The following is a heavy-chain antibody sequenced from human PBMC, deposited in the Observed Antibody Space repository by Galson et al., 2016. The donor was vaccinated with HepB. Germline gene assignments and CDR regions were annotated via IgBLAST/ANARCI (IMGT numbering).Heavy chain of an antibody. D-gene: IGHD6-25*01. CDR1: GGSISGYF. V-gene: IGHV4-4*08. J-gene: IGHJ6*02. CDR3: ARCGLGSYYYYGMDV. Sequence: SETLSLTCSVSGGSISGYFWSWIRQSPGKGLEWIGYITNSGSTDRSPSLKSRVAISVDTSRGQFSLKLSSVTAADTAVYYCARCGLGSYYYYGMDVWGQGTTVTVSS. CDR2: ITNSGST.